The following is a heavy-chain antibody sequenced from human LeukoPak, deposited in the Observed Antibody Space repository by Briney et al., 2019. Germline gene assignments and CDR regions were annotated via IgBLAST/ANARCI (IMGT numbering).Heavy chain of an antibody. V-gene: IGHV4-39*01. D-gene: IGHD2-21*02. Sequence: SETLSLTCTVSGGSITGSTYYWAWFRQPPGKGLEWIGSLYHTGSTYYSPSLKSRVSLFLDTSKSQFSLKVTSLTAADTAVYYCARRSGDWAVNWFDPWGQGTLVSVSS. CDR1: GGSITGSTYY. J-gene: IGHJ5*02. CDR3: ARRSGDWAVNWFDP. CDR2: LYHTGST.